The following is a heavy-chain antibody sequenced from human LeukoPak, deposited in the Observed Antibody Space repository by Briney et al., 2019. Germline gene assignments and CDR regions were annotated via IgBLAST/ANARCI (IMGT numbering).Heavy chain of an antibody. Sequence: PSETLSLTCAVYGGSFSNYYWNWIRQSPGKGLEWIGEINHSGSTNYNPSLKSRVTISLDTSKNQFSLKLSSVTAADTALYYCARGGKKVGPGRSRRPFDPWGQETLVTVSS. CDR1: GGSFSNYY. V-gene: IGHV4-34*01. J-gene: IGHJ5*02. CDR3: ARGGKKVGPGRSRRPFDP. D-gene: IGHD1-26*01. CDR2: INHSGST.